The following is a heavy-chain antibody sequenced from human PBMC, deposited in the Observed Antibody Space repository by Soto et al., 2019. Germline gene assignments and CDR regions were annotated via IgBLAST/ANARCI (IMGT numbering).Heavy chain of an antibody. Sequence: EVQLVESGGGLVQPGGSLRLSCAASGFMFRSYDMHWVRQGPGKGLEWVSAIGTAGDTNYAGSVKGRFTISRENAKNSLYLQMNSLRAGDTAIYFCARAIGPTLFDYWGQGTLVTVSS. V-gene: IGHV3-13*04. CDR2: IGTAGDT. CDR3: ARAIGPTLFDY. D-gene: IGHD3-22*01. CDR1: GFMFRSYD. J-gene: IGHJ4*02.